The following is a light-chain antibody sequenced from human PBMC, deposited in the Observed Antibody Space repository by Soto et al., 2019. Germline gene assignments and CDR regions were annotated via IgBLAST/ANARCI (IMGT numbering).Light chain of an antibody. Sequence: EIVLTQFPDTLSLSPGERATLSCRASQSVRNSYLAWYQQRPGQAPRLLIYGADSRATGIPDRFSGSGSDTDFNLTISRLEPEDFAVYYCQQYGSSPRYTFGQGTKLEI. V-gene: IGKV3-20*01. CDR1: QSVRNSY. CDR2: GAD. CDR3: QQYGSSPRYT. J-gene: IGKJ2*01.